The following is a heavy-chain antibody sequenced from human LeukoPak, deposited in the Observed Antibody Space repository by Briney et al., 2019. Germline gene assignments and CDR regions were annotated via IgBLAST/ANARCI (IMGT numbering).Heavy chain of an antibody. CDR1: GFTFSNSY. D-gene: IGHD3-10*01. Sequence: GGSLRLSCAASGFTFSNSYMHWVRQAPGKGLVWVSRITSDGSSTNYADSVKGRFTISRDNAKNTLFLQMNSLRAEDTALYYCSEGGSITLAGYWGQGTLVTVSS. J-gene: IGHJ4*02. CDR3: SEGGSITLAGY. V-gene: IGHV3-74*01. CDR2: ITSDGSST.